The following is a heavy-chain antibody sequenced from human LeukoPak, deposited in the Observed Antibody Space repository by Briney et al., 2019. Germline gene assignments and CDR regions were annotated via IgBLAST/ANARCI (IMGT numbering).Heavy chain of an antibody. CDR2: VWFDGSKR. D-gene: IGHD5-18*01. J-gene: IGHJ4*02. CDR1: GFIFSNSG. V-gene: IGHV3-33*01. CDR3: ARDFRRYSYGPIDY. Sequence: GGSLRLSSTVSGFIFSNSGMHWVRRAPGKGLEWVAVVWFDGSKRYYADSVKGRFTISRDNSKNTLHLQMDSLRVEDTAVYFCARDFRRYSYGPIDYWGQGTLVTVSS.